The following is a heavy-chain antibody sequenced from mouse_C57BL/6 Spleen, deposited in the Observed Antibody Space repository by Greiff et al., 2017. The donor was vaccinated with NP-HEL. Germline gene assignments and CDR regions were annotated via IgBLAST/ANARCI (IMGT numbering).Heavy chain of an antibody. CDR2: IYPRSGNT. J-gene: IGHJ2*01. V-gene: IGHV1-81*01. CDR1: GYTFTSYG. Sequence: QVQLQQSGAELARPGASVKLSCKASGYTFTSYGISWVKQRTGQGLEWIGEIYPRSGNTYYNEKFKGKATLTADKSSSTAYMELRSLTSEDSAVYFCARRDSPDPWGQGTTLTVSS. D-gene: IGHD3-3*01. CDR3: ARRDSPDP.